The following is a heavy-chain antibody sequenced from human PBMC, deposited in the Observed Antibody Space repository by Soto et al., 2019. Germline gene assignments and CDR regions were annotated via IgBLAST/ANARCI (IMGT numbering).Heavy chain of an antibody. J-gene: IGHJ3*02. Sequence: GGSLRLSCAASGFTFSSYSMNWVRQAPGKGLEWVSYISSSSSTIYYADSVKGRFTISRDNAKNSLYLQMNSLRAEDTAVYYCAREMTTKGADAFDIWGQGTMVTVSS. CDR2: ISSSSSTI. D-gene: IGHD4-17*01. CDR3: AREMTTKGADAFDI. CDR1: GFTFSSYS. V-gene: IGHV3-48*01.